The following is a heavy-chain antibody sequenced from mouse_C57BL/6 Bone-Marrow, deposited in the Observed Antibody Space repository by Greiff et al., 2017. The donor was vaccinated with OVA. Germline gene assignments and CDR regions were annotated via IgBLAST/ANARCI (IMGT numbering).Heavy chain of an antibody. CDR1: GYTFTTYP. CDR3: ARGYNGSPFAY. Sequence: VQLQQSGAELVKPGASVKMSCKASGYTFTTYPIEWMKQNHGKSLEWIGNFHPYNDDTKYNEKFKGKATLPVEKSSSTVYLDLSRLASDVSALYYCARGYNGSPFAYWGQGTLVTVSA. J-gene: IGHJ3*01. V-gene: IGHV1-47*01. D-gene: IGHD1-1*01. CDR2: FHPYNDDT.